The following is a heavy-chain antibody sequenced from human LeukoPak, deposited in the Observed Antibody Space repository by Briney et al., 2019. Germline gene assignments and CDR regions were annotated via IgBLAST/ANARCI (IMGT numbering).Heavy chain of an antibody. J-gene: IGHJ6*02. CDR3: ASLGIAAAGSYYYGMDV. Sequence: PSETLSLTCTVSGRSLSSYYWSWLRQPPGKGLEWIGYIYYSGSTNYNPSLKSRVTISLDTSKNQFSLKLSSVTAADTAVYYCASLGIAAAGSYYYGMDVWGQGTTVTVSS. CDR1: GRSLSSYY. D-gene: IGHD6-13*01. V-gene: IGHV4-59*08. CDR2: IYYSGST.